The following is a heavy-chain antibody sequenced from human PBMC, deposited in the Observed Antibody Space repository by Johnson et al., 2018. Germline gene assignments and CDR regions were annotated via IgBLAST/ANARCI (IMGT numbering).Heavy chain of an antibody. V-gene: IGHV3-30*18. CDR2: ISYDGSNK. J-gene: IGHJ5*02. D-gene: IGHD1-7*01. CDR3: AKSWDWNYDWFDP. Sequence: QVQLVQSGGGVVQPGRTLRLSCAASGFRFSNYGMHWVRQAPGKGLEWVAVISYDGSNKYYADSVKGRFTISRDNSKKTLYLQMDSLRAEETAVYYCAKSWDWNYDWFDPWGQGTLVTVSS. CDR1: GFRFSNYG.